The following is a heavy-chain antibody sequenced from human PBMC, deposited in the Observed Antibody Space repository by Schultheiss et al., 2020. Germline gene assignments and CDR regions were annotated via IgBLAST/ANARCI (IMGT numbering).Heavy chain of an antibody. J-gene: IGHJ6*02. CDR3: ARLGGYSYGYELEVGYYGMDV. CDR1: GGSISSYY. Sequence: SETLSLTCTVSGGSISSYYWSWIRQPPGKGLEWIGYIYYSGSTNYNPSLKSRVTISVDTSKNQFSLKLSSVTAADTAVYYCARLGGYSYGYELEVGYYGMDVWGQGTTVTVS. D-gene: IGHD5-18*01. V-gene: IGHV4-59*08. CDR2: IYYSGST.